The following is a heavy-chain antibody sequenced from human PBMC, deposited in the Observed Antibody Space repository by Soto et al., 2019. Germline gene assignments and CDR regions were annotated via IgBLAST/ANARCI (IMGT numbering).Heavy chain of an antibody. CDR3: ASSYGSGYRAFDY. J-gene: IGHJ4*02. Sequence: QVQLVQSGAEVKKPGSSVRDSCKASGDTFTFYSINWVRQAPGLGLVWMGRINPILSMSNYAQRFQGRVTMTADKSTSTAYMELSSLRSEDTAMYYCASSYGSGYRAFDYWGQGALVTVSS. D-gene: IGHD3-10*01. V-gene: IGHV1-69*02. CDR1: GDTFTFYS. CDR2: INPILSMS.